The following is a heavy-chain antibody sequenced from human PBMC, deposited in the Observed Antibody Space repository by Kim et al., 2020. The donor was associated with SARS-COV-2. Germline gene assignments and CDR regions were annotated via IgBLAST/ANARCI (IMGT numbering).Heavy chain of an antibody. CDR1: GYTLTELS. V-gene: IGHV1-24*01. CDR3: ATDRRGRIAVAGTLYYYYYGMDV. D-gene: IGHD6-19*01. Sequence: ASVKVSCKVSGYTLTELSMHWVRQAPGKGLEWMGGFDPEDGETIYAQKFQGRVTMTEDTSTDTAYMELSSLRSEDTAVYYCATDRRGRIAVAGTLYYYYYGMDVWGQGTTVTVSS. J-gene: IGHJ6*02. CDR2: FDPEDGET.